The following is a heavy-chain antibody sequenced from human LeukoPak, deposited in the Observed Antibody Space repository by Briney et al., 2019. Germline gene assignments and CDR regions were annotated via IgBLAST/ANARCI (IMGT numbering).Heavy chain of an antibody. CDR2: IYYSGST. CDR3: ARVTDYYGSGSYYHSPINWFDP. D-gene: IGHD3-10*01. J-gene: IGHJ5*02. Sequence: SETLSLTCTVSGGSISSYYWSWIRQPPGKGLEWIGYIYYSGSTNYNPSLKSRVTISVDTSKNQFSLKLSSVTAADTAVYYCARVTDYYGSGSYYHSPINWFDPWGQGTLVTVSS. CDR1: GGSISSYY. V-gene: IGHV4-59*01.